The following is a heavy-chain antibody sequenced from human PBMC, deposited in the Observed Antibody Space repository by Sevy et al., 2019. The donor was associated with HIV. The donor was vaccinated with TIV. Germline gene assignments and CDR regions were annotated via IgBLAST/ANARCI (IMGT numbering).Heavy chain of an antibody. CDR1: RFTFKTYW. J-gene: IGHJ4*01. CDR2: IKEDCSAK. CDR3: ARDSPGYGGYSY. Sequence: GGSLRLSCAASRFTFKTYWMSWVRQAPGKGLEWVGNIKEDCSAKYYADSVRGRFTISRDNAKNSLYLQMSSLRVEDTAVYYCARDSPGYGGYSYWGQGTLVTVSS. D-gene: IGHD1-26*01. V-gene: IGHV3-7*01.